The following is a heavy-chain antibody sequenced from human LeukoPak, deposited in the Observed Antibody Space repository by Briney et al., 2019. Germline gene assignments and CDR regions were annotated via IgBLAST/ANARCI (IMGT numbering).Heavy chain of an antibody. CDR1: GYSFNTYW. J-gene: IGHJ4*02. D-gene: IGHD4-23*01. CDR3: ARRRYGGNDFDY. Sequence: GESLKISCQASGYSFNTYWIAWVRQMPGKGLEWMGIIYPGDSDTRYSPSFQGQVTISADKSISTAYLQWSSLKASDTAMYYCARRRYGGNDFDYWGQGTLVTVSS. V-gene: IGHV5-51*01. CDR2: IYPGDSDT.